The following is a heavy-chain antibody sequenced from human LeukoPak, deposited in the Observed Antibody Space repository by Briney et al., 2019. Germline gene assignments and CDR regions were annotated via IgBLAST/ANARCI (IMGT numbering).Heavy chain of an antibody. D-gene: IGHD1-14*01. Sequence: SETLSLTCTPSGGTISFNCCSSIRQPPGKGLEWIGYIYYSGSTNYNPSLKSRVTISVDTSKNQFSLKLSSVTAADAAVYYCARDVGVTGTNCFSWGQGTLVTVSS. CDR1: GGTISFNC. V-gene: IGHV4-59*01. CDR2: IYYSGST. J-gene: IGHJ4*02. CDR3: ARDVGVTGTNCFS.